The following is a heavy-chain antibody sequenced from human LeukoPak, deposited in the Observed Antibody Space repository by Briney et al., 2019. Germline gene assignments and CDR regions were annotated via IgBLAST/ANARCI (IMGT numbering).Heavy chain of an antibody. CDR3: ARRPEYSSSWYVSNWFDP. J-gene: IGHJ5*02. D-gene: IGHD6-13*01. CDR1: GGSFSGYY. V-gene: IGHV4-34*01. CDR2: INHSGST. Sequence: SETLSLTCAVYGGSFSGYYWSWIRQPPGKGLEWIGEINHSGSTNYNPSLKSRVTISVDTSKHQFSLKLSSVTAADTAVYYCARRPEYSSSWYVSNWFDPWGQGTLVTVSS.